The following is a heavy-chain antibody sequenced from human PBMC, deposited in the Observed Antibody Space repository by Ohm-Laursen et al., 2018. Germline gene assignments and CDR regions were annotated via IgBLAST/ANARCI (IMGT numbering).Heavy chain of an antibody. CDR2: IGTFNNKT. V-gene: IGHV1-18*04. J-gene: IGHJ6*02. D-gene: IGHD3-3*01. Sequence: SSVKVSCKASGYTFVSYAISWVRQAPGQGLEWMGWIGTFNNKTNYAQKFQGRVTVTTDTSTSTAYMELRSLTSDDTAVYFCARDSYYDFWSGYSAYYHGMDVWGQGTTVTVSS. CDR1: GYTFVSYA. CDR3: ARDSYYDFWSGYSAYYHGMDV.